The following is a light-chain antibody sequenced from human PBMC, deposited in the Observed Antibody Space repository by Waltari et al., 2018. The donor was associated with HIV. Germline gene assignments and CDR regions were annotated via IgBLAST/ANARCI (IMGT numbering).Light chain of an antibody. J-gene: IGKJ5*01. CDR2: DAS. Sequence: DTQIPQSLSSLSASVGHRLTLTCRASQSISTHLNWYLQKPGKAPKLLIYDASSVLSGVPSRFSGSGSGTDFTLTISSLQPEDSATYYCQQSDNIPSTFGQGTRLEIK. V-gene: IGKV1-39*01. CDR1: QSISTH. CDR3: QQSDNIPST.